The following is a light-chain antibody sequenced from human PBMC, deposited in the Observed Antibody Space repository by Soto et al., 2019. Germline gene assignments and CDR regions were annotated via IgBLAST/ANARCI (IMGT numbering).Light chain of an antibody. V-gene: IGKV3-20*01. CDR3: QQYNNWPPT. CDR2: DAS. CDR1: QSVSSSY. Sequence: EIVLTQSPGTLSLSPGERATLSCRASQSVSSSYLAWYQQKPGQAPRLLIYDASNRATGTPARFSGSGSGTDFTLTISSLQSEDFALYYCQQYNNWPPTFGQGTKVDIK. J-gene: IGKJ1*01.